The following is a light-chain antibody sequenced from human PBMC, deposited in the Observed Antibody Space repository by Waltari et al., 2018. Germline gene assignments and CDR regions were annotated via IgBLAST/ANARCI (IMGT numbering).Light chain of an antibody. CDR2: QSD. J-gene: IGLJ2*01. V-gene: IGLV3-1*01. CDR3: QAWDSTTVI. Sequence: SYELTQPPSVSVSPGQTASITCSGYNLGTQYPCWYQQKPGQSPVLVAYQSDKRPSGIPERFSGSSSGDTATLTISGTQALDEADYYCQAWDSTTVIFGGGTKLTVL. CDR1: NLGTQY.